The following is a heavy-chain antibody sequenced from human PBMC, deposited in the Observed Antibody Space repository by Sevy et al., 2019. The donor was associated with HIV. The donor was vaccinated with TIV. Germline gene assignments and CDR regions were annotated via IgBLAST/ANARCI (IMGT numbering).Heavy chain of an antibody. CDR3: ARSMSWYASFDY. CDR2: IIPMFGTA. V-gene: IGHV1-69*13. D-gene: IGHD6-13*01. Sequence: ASVKVSCKAPGRTFSSSAISWVRQAPGQGLEWLGGIIPMFGTANYVQKFQGRVTITADESTSTAYMELSSLRSEDTAVYYCARSMSWYASFDYWGQGTLVTVSS. J-gene: IGHJ4*02. CDR1: GRTFSSSA.